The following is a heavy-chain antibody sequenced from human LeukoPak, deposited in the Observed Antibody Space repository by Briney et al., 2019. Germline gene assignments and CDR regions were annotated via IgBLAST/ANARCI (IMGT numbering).Heavy chain of an antibody. CDR2: INHSGST. D-gene: IGHD6-13*01. CDR1: GGSFSGYY. J-gene: IGHJ4*02. CDR3: ARGQQQFNYYFDY. V-gene: IGHV4-34*01. Sequence: PSETLSLTCAVYGGSFSGYYWSWIRQPPGKGLEWIGEINHSGSTNYNPSLKSRVTISVDTSKNQFSLKLSSVTAADTAVYYCARGQQQFNYYFDYWGQGTLVTVSS.